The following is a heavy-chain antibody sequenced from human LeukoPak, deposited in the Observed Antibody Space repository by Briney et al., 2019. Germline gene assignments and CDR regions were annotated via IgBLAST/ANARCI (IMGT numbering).Heavy chain of an antibody. V-gene: IGHV3-48*01. J-gene: IGHJ5*02. CDR1: GFTFSSYS. D-gene: IGHD3-22*01. CDR3: ARVQPIYDSSAGWFDP. Sequence: GGSLRLSCAASGFTFSSYSMNWVRQAPGKGLEWVSYISSSSSTIYYADSVKGRFTISRDNAKNSLYLQMNSLRAEDTAVYYCARVQPIYDSSAGWFDPWGQGTLVTVSS. CDR2: ISSSSSTI.